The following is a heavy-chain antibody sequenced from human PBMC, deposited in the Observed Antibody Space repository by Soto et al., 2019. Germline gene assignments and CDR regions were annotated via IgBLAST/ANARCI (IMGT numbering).Heavy chain of an antibody. D-gene: IGHD2-21*02. CDR2: ISSSGSTI. Sequence: LRLSCAASAFPFSDYYMSWIRQAPVKRLEWVSYISSSGSTIYYADSVKGRFTISRDNAKNSLYLQMNSLRAEDTAVYYCAREKWYCGGDCSGNYYGMDVWGQGTTVTVSS. V-gene: IGHV3-11*01. CDR3: AREKWYCGGDCSGNYYGMDV. J-gene: IGHJ6*02. CDR1: AFPFSDYY.